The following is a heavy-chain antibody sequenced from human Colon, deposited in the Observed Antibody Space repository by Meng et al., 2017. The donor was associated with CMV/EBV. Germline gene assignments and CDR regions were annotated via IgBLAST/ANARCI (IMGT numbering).Heavy chain of an antibody. CDR2: ISTDGVST. V-gene: IGHV3-74*01. CDR1: GYNFARYW. J-gene: IGHJ4*02. CDR3: ARVFDYWTGYYWG. Sequence: GESLKISCQGSGYNFARYWFAWVRQMPGKGLEWVSRISTDGVSTSYAGSVEGRFIISRDNAKNTLYLQMNSLRAEDTAVYYCARVFDYWTGYYWGWGQGTLVTVSS. D-gene: IGHD3/OR15-3a*01.